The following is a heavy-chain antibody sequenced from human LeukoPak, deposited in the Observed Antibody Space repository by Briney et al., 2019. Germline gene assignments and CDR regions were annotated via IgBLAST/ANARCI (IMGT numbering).Heavy chain of an antibody. CDR2: ISSSGSTI. J-gene: IGHJ4*02. Sequence: GGSLRLSCAASGFTFSDYYMSWIRQAPGKGLEWVSYISSSGSTIYYADSVKGRFTISGDNAKNSLYLQMNSLRAEDTAVYYCASSIAKWDFDYWGQGTLVTVSS. CDR1: GFTFSDYY. CDR3: ASSIAKWDFDY. D-gene: IGHD1-26*01. V-gene: IGHV3-11*04.